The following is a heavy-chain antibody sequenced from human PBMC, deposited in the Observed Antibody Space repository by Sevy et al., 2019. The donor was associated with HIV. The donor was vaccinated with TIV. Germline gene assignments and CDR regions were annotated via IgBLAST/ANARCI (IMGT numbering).Heavy chain of an antibody. V-gene: IGHV1-24*01. CDR2: FDPENGET. J-gene: IGHJ4*02. D-gene: IGHD3-22*01. CDR1: GYTLTEFS. CDR3: AKTREYYLDNSGYLDF. Sequence: ASVKVSCKVSGYTLTEFSTHWVRQAPGKGLEWMGRFDPENGETIYAQKFQGRVTLTEDTSTDIAYMELRSLKSEDTSVYYCAKTREYYLDNSGYLDFWGQGTLVTVSS.